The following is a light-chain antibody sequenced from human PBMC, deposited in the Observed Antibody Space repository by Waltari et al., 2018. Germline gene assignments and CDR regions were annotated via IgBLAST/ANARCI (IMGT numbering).Light chain of an antibody. Sequence: EIVLTQSPATLSLSPGETATLSCRASQSVGTHLAWYQQKPGQAPRLLIYDASNRDTGIPDRFRGSGSGTDFTRTISSLETADFAIYYCQQRSSWTPHTFGQGARLEIK. CDR1: QSVGTH. CDR2: DAS. J-gene: IGKJ2*01. V-gene: IGKV3-11*01. CDR3: QQRSSWTPHT.